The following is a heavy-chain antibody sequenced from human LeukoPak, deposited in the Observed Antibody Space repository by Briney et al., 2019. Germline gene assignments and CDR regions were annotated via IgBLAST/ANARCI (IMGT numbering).Heavy chain of an antibody. Sequence: SVKVSCKASGGTFSSYAISWVRQAPGQGLEWMGGIIPIFGTANYAQKFQGRVTITADESTSTAYMELSSLRSEDTALYYWARGSSRLGQSNWFDPGGQGTLVTVPS. CDR2: IIPIFGTA. V-gene: IGHV1-69*13. D-gene: IGHD6-19*01. CDR1: GGTFSSYA. J-gene: IGHJ5*02. CDR3: ARGSSRLGQSNWFDP.